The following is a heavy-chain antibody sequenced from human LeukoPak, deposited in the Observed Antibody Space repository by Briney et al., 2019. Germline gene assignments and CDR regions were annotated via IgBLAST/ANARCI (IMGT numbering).Heavy chain of an antibody. CDR1: GFTFSSYS. CDR2: ISSSSSYI. CDR3: ARVVVVPAGPADY. Sequence: PGGSLRLSCAASGFTFSSYSMNWVRQAPGKGLEWVSSISSSSSYIYYADSVKGRFTISRDNAKNSLYLQMNSLRAEDTAVYYCARVVVVPAGPADYWGQGTLVTVSS. V-gene: IGHV3-21*01. J-gene: IGHJ4*02. D-gene: IGHD2-2*01.